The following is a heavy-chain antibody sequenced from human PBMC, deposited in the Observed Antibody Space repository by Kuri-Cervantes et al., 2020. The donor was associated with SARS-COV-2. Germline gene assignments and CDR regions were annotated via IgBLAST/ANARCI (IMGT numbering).Heavy chain of an antibody. CDR2: IYYSGST. V-gene: IGHV4-30-4*08. CDR3: ARGLPGLDAFDI. J-gene: IGHJ3*02. CDR1: GGSISSGDYY. Sequence: SETLSLTCTVSGGSISSGDYYWSWIRQPPGKGLEWIGYIYYSGSTYYNPSLKSRVTMSVDTSKNQFSLKLSSVTAADTAVYYCARGLPGLDAFDIWGQGTMVTVSS.